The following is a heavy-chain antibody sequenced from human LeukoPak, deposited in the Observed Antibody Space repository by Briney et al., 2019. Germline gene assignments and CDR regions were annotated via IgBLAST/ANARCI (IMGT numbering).Heavy chain of an antibody. CDR3: ARDQDYGSNTNDAFDI. Sequence: ASVKVSCKASGYTFTGYRMHWVRQAPGQGLEWMGIINPSGGSTRYAQKFQDRVTMARDTSTSTVYMELSSLRSEDTAVYYCARDQDYGSNTNDAFDIWGQGTMVTVSS. J-gene: IGHJ3*02. V-gene: IGHV1-46*01. CDR2: INPSGGST. D-gene: IGHD4-23*01. CDR1: GYTFTGYR.